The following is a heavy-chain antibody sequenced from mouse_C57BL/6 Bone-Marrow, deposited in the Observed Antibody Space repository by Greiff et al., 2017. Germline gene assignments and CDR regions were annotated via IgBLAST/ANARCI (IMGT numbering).Heavy chain of an antibody. Sequence: EVKLMESGGGLVQPGGSLKLSCAASGFTFSDYGMAWVRQAPRKGPEWVAFISNLAYSIYYADTVTGRFTISRENAKNTLYLEMSSLRSEDTAMYYCARQGDWDWFAYWGQGTLVTVSA. CDR1: GFTFSDYG. CDR3: ARQGDWDWFAY. V-gene: IGHV5-15*01. CDR2: ISNLAYSI. D-gene: IGHD4-1*01. J-gene: IGHJ3*01.